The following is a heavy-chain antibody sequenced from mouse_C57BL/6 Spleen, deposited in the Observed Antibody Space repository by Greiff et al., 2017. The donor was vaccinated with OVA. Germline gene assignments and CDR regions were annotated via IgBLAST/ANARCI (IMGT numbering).Heavy chain of an antibody. CDR3: AKGRITTVVADY. D-gene: IGHD1-1*01. CDR1: GYTFTDYY. CDR2: INPNNGGT. V-gene: IGHV1-26*01. J-gene: IGHJ2*01. Sequence: VQLKQSGPELVKPGASVKISCKASGYTFTDYYMNWVKQSHGKSLEWIGDINPNNGGTSYNQKFKGKATLTVDKSSSTAYMELRSLTSEDSAVYYCAKGRITTVVADYWGQGTTLTVSS.